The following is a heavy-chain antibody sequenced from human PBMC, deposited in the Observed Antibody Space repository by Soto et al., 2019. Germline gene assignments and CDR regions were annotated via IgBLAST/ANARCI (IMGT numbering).Heavy chain of an antibody. V-gene: IGHV3-23*01. CDR2: ISGSGGST. CDR1: GFTFSSYA. Sequence: GGSLRLSCAASGFTFSSYAMNWVRQAPGKGLEWVSAISGSGGSTYYADSVKGRFTISRDSSKNTLYLQMNSLRAEDTAVYYCAKGKSWCTALVLDIWGQGNMVNVS. CDR3: AKGKSWCTALVLDI. D-gene: IGHD2-15*01. J-gene: IGHJ3*02.